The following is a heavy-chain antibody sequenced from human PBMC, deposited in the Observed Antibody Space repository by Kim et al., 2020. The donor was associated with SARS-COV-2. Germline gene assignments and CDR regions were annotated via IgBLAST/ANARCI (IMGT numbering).Heavy chain of an antibody. Sequence: VESVKGRFTISRDNAKDSLYLQMNSLTAEDTAIYYCAKYWYDYNTSDPFDYWGQGTLVTVSS. CDR3: AKYWYDYNTSDPFDY. V-gene: IGHV3-7*03. J-gene: IGHJ4*02. D-gene: IGHD3-16*01.